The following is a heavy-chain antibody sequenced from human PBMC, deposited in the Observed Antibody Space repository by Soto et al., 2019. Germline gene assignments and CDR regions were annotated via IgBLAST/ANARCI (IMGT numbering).Heavy chain of an antibody. CDR3: ATRMYSTSWYYFGS. D-gene: IGHD6-13*01. CDR2: IGGGSGST. V-gene: IGHV3-23*01. CDR1: GFTFTNYA. Sequence: EVQLLESGGGFVQPGGSLRLSCAASGFTFTNYALSWVRQAPGKGLEWVSTIGGGSGSTSYADSVKGRCSISRENSKNTWYLQMSSLRAEDTALYYCATRMYSTSWYYFGSWGQGTLVTVSS. J-gene: IGHJ4*02.